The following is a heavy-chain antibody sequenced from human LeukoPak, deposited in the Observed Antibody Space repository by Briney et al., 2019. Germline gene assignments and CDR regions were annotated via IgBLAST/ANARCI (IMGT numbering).Heavy chain of an antibody. D-gene: IGHD2-15*01. CDR1: GFSFSNYN. CDR2: ISSSNTI. CDR3: ARKLGYIDY. Sequence: GGSLRLSCAASGFSFSNYNMNWVRQAPGKGLEWISHISSSNTIYYADSVKGRFTISRDNAKNSLHLQMNSLGDEDTAVYYCARKLGYIDYWGQGTLVTVSS. J-gene: IGHJ4*02. V-gene: IGHV3-48*02.